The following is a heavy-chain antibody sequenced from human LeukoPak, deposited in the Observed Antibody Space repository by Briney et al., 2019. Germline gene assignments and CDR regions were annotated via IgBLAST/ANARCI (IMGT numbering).Heavy chain of an antibody. V-gene: IGHV4-31*03. CDR3: ARSPVVPAAIDWFDP. CDR2: IYYSGST. Sequence: SETLSLTCTVSGGSISSGGYYWSWIRQHPGKGLAWIGYIYYSGSTYYNPSLKSRVTISVDTSKNQFSLKLSSVTAADTAVYYCARSPVVPAAIDWFDPWGRGTLVTVSS. J-gene: IGHJ5*02. CDR1: GGSISSGGYY. D-gene: IGHD2-2*01.